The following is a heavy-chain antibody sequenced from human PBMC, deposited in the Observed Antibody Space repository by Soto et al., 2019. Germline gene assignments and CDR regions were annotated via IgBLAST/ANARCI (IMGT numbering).Heavy chain of an antibody. J-gene: IGHJ6*02. D-gene: IGHD3-22*01. CDR3: ARDRYYYDSSDWTPYYGMDV. Sequence: QVQLVQSGAEVKKPGASVKVSCKASGYTFTSYGISWVRQAPGQGLEWMGWISAYNGNTNYAQKLQGRVTTTTDTSTSTAYMELRSLRSDDTAVYYCARDRYYYDSSDWTPYYGMDVWGQGTTVTVSS. CDR1: GYTFTSYG. V-gene: IGHV1-18*01. CDR2: ISAYNGNT.